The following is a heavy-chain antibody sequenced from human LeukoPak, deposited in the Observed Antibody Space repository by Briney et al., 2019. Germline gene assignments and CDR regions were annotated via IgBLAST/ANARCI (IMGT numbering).Heavy chain of an antibody. CDR2: IRYDGSNK. V-gene: IGHV3-30*02. D-gene: IGHD3-22*01. CDR1: GFTFSSYG. Sequence: PGGSLRLSCAASGFTFSSYGMHWVRQAPGKGLEWVAFIRYDGSNKYYADSVKGRFTISRDNSKNTLYLQMNSLRAEDTAVYYCAKDPYYYDSSGYYYPTFFDYWGQGTLVTVSS. J-gene: IGHJ4*02. CDR3: AKDPYYYDSSGYYYPTFFDY.